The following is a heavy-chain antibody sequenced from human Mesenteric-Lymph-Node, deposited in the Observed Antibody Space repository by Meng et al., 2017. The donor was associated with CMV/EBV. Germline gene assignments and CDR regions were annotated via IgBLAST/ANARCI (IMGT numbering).Heavy chain of an antibody. J-gene: IGHJ4*02. V-gene: IGHV4-34*01. CDR3: ARAPYDSSGY. CDR2: INHSGST. CDR1: GGSFSGYY. D-gene: IGHD3-22*01. Sequence: SETLSLTCAVYGGSFSGYYWSWIRQPPGKGLEWIGEINHSGSTNYNPSLKSRVTISVDTSKNQFSLKLRSVTAADTAVYYCARAPYDSSGYWGQGTLVTVSS.